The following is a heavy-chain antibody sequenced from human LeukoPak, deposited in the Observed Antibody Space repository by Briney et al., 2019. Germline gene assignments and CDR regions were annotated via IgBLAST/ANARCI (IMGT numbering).Heavy chain of an antibody. D-gene: IGHD3-16*01. Sequence: SETLSLTCAVYGGSFSGYYWSWIRQPPGKGLEWIGEINHSGSTNYNPSLKGRVTISVDTSKNQFSLKLSSVTAADTAVYYCARGRGDGLLGPTYNWFDPWGQGTLVTVSS. CDR3: ARGRGDGLLGPTYNWFDP. CDR2: INHSGST. CDR1: GGSFSGYY. V-gene: IGHV4-34*01. J-gene: IGHJ5*02.